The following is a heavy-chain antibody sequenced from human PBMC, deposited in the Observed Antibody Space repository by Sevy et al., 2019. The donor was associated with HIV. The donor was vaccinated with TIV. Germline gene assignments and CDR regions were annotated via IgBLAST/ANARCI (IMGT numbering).Heavy chain of an antibody. J-gene: IGHJ6*02. CDR1: GFTFSSYG. Sequence: GESLKISCAASGFTFSSYGMHWVRQAPGKGLEWVAVISYDGSNKYYAYSVKDRFTISRDNYKNTLYLQMNSLRAEDTAVYYCAKDRGGYCSSTSCYHRYYYYGMDVWGQGTTVTVSS. CDR3: AKDRGGYCSSTSCYHRYYYYGMDV. CDR2: ISYDGSNK. D-gene: IGHD2-2*01. V-gene: IGHV3-30*18.